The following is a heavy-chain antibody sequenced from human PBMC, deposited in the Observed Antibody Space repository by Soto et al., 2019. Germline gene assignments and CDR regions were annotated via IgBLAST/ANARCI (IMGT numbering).Heavy chain of an antibody. Sequence: QVQLVQSGAEVKKPGSSVKVSCKASGGTFSSYAISWVRQAPGQGLEWMGGIIPIFGTANYAQKFQGRVTITADESTSTPYMELSSLRSEDTAVYYCASRDGGSFGSYYYYGMDVWGQGTTVTVSS. CDR2: IIPIFGTA. CDR1: GGTFSSYA. J-gene: IGHJ6*02. D-gene: IGHD1-26*01. V-gene: IGHV1-69*12. CDR3: ASRDGGSFGSYYYYGMDV.